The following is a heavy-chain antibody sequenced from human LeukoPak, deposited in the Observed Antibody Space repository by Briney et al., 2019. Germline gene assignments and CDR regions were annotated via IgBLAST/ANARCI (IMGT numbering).Heavy chain of an antibody. Sequence: PGGSLRLSCAASGFTFSSYGMSWVRQAPGKGLEWVSGISWNSGSIGYADSVKGQFTISRDNAKNSLYLQMNSLRAEDTALYYCAKAGHYYGSGSYYIDYWGQGTLVTVSS. CDR1: GFTFSSYG. D-gene: IGHD3-10*01. CDR2: ISWNSGSI. CDR3: AKAGHYYGSGSYYIDY. J-gene: IGHJ4*02. V-gene: IGHV3-9*01.